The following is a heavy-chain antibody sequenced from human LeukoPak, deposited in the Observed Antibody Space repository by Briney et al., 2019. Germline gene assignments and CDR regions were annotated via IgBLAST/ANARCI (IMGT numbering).Heavy chain of an antibody. CDR1: GYTFTSYD. V-gene: IGHV1-8*01. CDR3: ARGGYRSSSRKIDY. CDR2: MNPNSGNT. Sequence: ASVKVSCKASGYTFTSYDIKWVRQATGQGLEWMGWMNPNSGNTGYAQKFQGRVTMTRNTSISTAYMELSSLRSEDTAVYYCARGGYRSSSRKIDYWGQGTLVTVSS. J-gene: IGHJ4*02. D-gene: IGHD6-13*01.